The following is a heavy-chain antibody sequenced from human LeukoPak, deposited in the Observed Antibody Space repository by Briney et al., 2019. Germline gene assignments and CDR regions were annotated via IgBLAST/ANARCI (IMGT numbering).Heavy chain of an antibody. Sequence: PSETLSLTCTVSGGSISSYYWSWIRQPPGKGLEWIGYIYSSGSTNYNPSLKSRVTISVDTSKNQFSLKLYSVTAADTAVYYCARHTESRAVDAWGQGTLVTV. V-gene: IGHV4-59*08. D-gene: IGHD1-26*01. CDR2: IYSSGST. CDR1: GGSISSYY. CDR3: ARHTESRAVDA. J-gene: IGHJ5*02.